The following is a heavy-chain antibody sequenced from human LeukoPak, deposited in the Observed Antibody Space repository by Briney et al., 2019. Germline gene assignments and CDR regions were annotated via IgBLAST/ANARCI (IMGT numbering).Heavy chain of an antibody. V-gene: IGHV3-73*01. J-gene: IGHJ4*02. Sequence: GGSLRLSCAASGFIFSNYWMHWVRQASGKGLEWVGRIRSKANSYATAYAASVKGRFTISRDDSKNTAYLQMNSLKTEDTAVYYCTRPSDTAMARFDYWGQGTLVTVSS. D-gene: IGHD5-18*01. CDR2: IRSKANSYAT. CDR1: GFIFSNYW. CDR3: TRPSDTAMARFDY.